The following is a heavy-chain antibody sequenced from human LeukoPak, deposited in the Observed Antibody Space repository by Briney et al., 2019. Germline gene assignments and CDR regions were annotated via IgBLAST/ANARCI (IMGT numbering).Heavy chain of an antibody. D-gene: IGHD3-10*01. Sequence: SETLSLTCAVSGGSISSGGYSWSWIRQPPGKGLEWIGYIYHSGSTNYNPSLKSRVTISVDTSKNQFSLKLSSVTAADTAVYYCARRGGFGEFDYWGQGTLVTVSS. CDR3: ARRGGFGEFDY. V-gene: IGHV4-30-2*02. CDR2: IYHSGST. J-gene: IGHJ4*02. CDR1: GGSISSGGYS.